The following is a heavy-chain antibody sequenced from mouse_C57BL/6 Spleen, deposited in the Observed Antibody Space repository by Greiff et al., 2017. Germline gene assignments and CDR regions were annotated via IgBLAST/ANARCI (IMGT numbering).Heavy chain of an antibody. V-gene: IGHV2-6*03. CDR1: GFSLTSYD. D-gene: IGHD2-5*01. Sequence: VQLQESGPGLVAPSQSLSITCTVSGFSLTSYDVHWVRQPPGKGLEWLVVIWSDGSTTYNSALKSRLSISKDNSKSQVFLKMNSLQTDDTAMYYCDRSYCSNCVGYALDYWGQGNSVTVSS. CDR2: IWSDGST. CDR3: DRSYCSNCVGYALDY. J-gene: IGHJ4*01.